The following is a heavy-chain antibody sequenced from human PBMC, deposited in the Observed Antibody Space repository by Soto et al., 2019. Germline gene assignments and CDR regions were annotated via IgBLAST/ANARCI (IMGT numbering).Heavy chain of an antibody. Sequence: GGSLRLSCAASGFTFNSYTMAWVRQAPGKGLEWVSAISGSGGSPSYADSVQGRFTISRDNSKNTLYLQMNSLRAEDTAVYYCAKDSGDYGLYYYGMDVWGQGTTVTVSS. CDR3: AKDSGDYGLYYYGMDV. V-gene: IGHV3-23*01. CDR1: GFTFNSYT. D-gene: IGHD4-17*01. J-gene: IGHJ6*02. CDR2: ISGSGGSP.